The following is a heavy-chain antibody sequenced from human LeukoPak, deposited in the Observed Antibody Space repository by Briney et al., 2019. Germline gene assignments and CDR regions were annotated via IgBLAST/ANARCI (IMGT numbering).Heavy chain of an antibody. CDR1: GYSISSGYY. Sequence: PSETLSLTCAVSGYSISSGYYWGWIRQPPGKGLEWIGSIYHSRSTYYNPSLKSRVTISVDTSKNQFSLKLSSVTAADTAVYYCARDSGSGWPIDYWGQGTLVTVSS. D-gene: IGHD6-19*01. CDR3: ARDSGSGWPIDY. J-gene: IGHJ4*02. CDR2: IYHSRST. V-gene: IGHV4-38-2*02.